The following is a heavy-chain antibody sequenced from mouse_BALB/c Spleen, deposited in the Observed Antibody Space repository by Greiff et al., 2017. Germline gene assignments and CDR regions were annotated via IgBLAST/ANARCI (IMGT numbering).Heavy chain of an antibody. CDR1: GYTFTSYW. V-gene: IGHV1-7*01. CDR3: ARRGMITTNWFAY. D-gene: IGHD2-4*01. CDR2: INPSTGYT. J-gene: IGHJ3*01. Sequence: QVQLKESGAELAKPGASVKMSCKASGYTFTSYWMHWVKQRPGQGLEWIGYINPSTGYTEYNQKFKDKATLTADKSSSTAYMQLSSLTSEDSAVYYCARRGMITTNWFAYWGQGTLVTVSA.